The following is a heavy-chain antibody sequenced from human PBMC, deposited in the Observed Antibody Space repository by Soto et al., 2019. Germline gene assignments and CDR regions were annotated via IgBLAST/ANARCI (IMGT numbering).Heavy chain of an antibody. V-gene: IGHV4-39*07. J-gene: IGHJ4*02. CDR2: IYYSGST. Sequence: SETLSLTCTVSGGSIXXXSFHWGXXXQPXGKGLEWIGSIYYSGSTYYNPSLKSRVTISVDTSKNQFSLKLSSVTAADTAVYYCARGVTIFGVVAHFDYWGQGTLVTVSS. D-gene: IGHD3-3*01. CDR3: ARGVTIFGVVAHFDY. CDR1: GGSIXXXSFH.